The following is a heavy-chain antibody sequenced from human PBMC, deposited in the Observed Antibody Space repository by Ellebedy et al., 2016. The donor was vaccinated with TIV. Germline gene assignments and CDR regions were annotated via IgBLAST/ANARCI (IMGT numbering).Heavy chain of an antibody. CDR2: INPNSGGT. V-gene: IGHV1-2*02. D-gene: IGHD5-12*01. CDR1: GYTFTGYY. J-gene: IGHJ4*02. CDR3: ARAFTIVATTLVDY. Sequence: ASVKVSXXASGYTFTGYYMHWVRQAPGQGLEWMGWINPNSGGTNYAQKFQGRVTMTRDTSISTAYMELSRLRSDDTAVYYCARAFTIVATTLVDYWGQGTLVTVSS.